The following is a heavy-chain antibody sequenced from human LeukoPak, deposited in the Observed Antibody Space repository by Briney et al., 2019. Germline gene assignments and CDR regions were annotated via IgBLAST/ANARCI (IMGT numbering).Heavy chain of an antibody. CDR1: GYTFTSYG. CDR2: ISAYNGNT. J-gene: IGHJ6*02. Sequence: ASVKVSCKASGYTFTSYGISWVRQAPGQGLEWMGWISAYNGNTNYAQKLQGRVTMTTDTSTSTAYMELRSLRSDDTAVYYCAREGQQLVREYYYGMDVWGQGTTVTVSS. D-gene: IGHD6-13*01. V-gene: IGHV1-18*01. CDR3: AREGQQLVREYYYGMDV.